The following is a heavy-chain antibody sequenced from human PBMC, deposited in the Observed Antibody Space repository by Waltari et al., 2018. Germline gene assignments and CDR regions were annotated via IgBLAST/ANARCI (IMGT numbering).Heavy chain of an antibody. Sequence: QVQLVQSGAEVKKPGASVKVSCKASGYTFTSYGISWVRPAPGQGLEWMGWISAYNVNTNYAQKLQGRVTMTTDTSTSTAYMDLRSLRSDDTAVYYCARLIVGATPIIYYFDYWGQGTLVTVSS. CDR2: ISAYNVNT. V-gene: IGHV1-18*01. J-gene: IGHJ4*02. CDR1: GYTFTSYG. CDR3: ARLIVGATPIIYYFDY. D-gene: IGHD1-26*01.